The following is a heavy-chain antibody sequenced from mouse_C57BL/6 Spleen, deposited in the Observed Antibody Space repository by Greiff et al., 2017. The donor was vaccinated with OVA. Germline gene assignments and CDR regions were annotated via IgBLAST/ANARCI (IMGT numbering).Heavy chain of an antibody. Sequence: VKLMESGAELVRPGASVTLSCKASGYTFTDYDMHWVKQTPVHGLEWIGDIDPATGGTAYNQKFKGKATLTADKSSSTAYMELRSLTSEDSAVYYCTRFTTVVATYYGYWGQGTTLTVAS. J-gene: IGHJ2*01. CDR2: IDPATGGT. CDR1: GYTFTDYD. D-gene: IGHD1-1*01. V-gene: IGHV1-15*01. CDR3: TRFTTVVATYYGY.